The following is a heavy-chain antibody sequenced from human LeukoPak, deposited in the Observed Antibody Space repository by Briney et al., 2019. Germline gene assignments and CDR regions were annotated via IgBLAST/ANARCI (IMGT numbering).Heavy chain of an antibody. Sequence: ASVKVSCKASEYTFFSYDINWVRQAPGQGLEWMGWMNPDSGNTGYAQNFQGRVTMSRDTCINTAYMELSSLTSEDTAVYYCASARFGLIYMDVWGKGTTVTVSS. CDR1: EYTFFSYD. D-gene: IGHD3-16*01. CDR3: ASARFGLIYMDV. V-gene: IGHV1-8*01. CDR2: MNPDSGNT. J-gene: IGHJ6*03.